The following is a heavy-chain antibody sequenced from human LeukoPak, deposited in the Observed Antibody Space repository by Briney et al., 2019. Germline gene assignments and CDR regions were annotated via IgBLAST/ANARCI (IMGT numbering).Heavy chain of an antibody. Sequence: SETLSLTCTVSGGSISSGSYYWSWIRQPAGKGLEWIGRIYTSGSTNYNPSLKGRVTISVDTSKNQFSLKLSSVTAADTAVYYCAREPPPRPVAGTGEGIWGQGTMVTASS. V-gene: IGHV4-61*02. J-gene: IGHJ3*02. CDR1: GGSISSGSYY. CDR3: AREPPPRPVAGTGEGI. D-gene: IGHD6-19*01. CDR2: IYTSGST.